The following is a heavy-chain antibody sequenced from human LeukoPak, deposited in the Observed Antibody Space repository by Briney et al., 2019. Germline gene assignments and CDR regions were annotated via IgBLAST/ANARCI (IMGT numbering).Heavy chain of an antibody. J-gene: IGHJ4*02. CDR1: GFTFSSYG. V-gene: IGHV3-30*18. CDR3: AKADIVVVPAAIGGANFDY. CDR2: ISHDGTNQ. Sequence: PGRSLRLSCAASGFTFSSYGMHWVRQAPGKGLEWVAVISHDGTNQYYADSVKGRFTISRDNSKNTLYVQMNSLRAEDMALYYCAKADIVVVPAAIGGANFDYWGQGTLVTVSS. D-gene: IGHD2-2*02.